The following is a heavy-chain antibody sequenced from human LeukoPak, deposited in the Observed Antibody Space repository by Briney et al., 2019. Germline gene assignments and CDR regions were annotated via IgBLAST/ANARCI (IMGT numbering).Heavy chain of an antibody. V-gene: IGHV3-21*01. CDR3: ARHPIYYYGSGSYYNAYYFDY. D-gene: IGHD3-10*01. J-gene: IGHJ4*02. CDR1: GFTFSSYS. CDR2: VSSSSSYI. Sequence: GGSLRLSCAASGFTFSSYSMNWVRQAPGKGLEWVSSVSSSSSYIYYADSVKGRFTISRDNAKNSLYLQMNSLRAEDTAVYYCARHPIYYYGSGSYYNAYYFDYWGQGTLVTVSS.